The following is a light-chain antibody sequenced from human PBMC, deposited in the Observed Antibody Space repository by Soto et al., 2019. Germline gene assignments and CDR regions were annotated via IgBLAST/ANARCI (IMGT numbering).Light chain of an antibody. CDR1: QSISRH. V-gene: IGKV1-39*01. Sequence: DIQMTQSPSSLSASLGDRVTITCRASQSISRHLNWYQQKPGKAPRLLIYAASSLQRGVPSRFSGSGSGTDFILTITSLQPEDSATYYCQQTYNMPRTFGPGTKVDIK. CDR2: AAS. J-gene: IGKJ3*01. CDR3: QQTYNMPRT.